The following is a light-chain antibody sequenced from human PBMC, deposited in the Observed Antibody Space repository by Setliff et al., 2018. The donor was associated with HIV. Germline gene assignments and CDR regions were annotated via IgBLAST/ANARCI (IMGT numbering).Light chain of an antibody. CDR1: SSDIGYYNY. J-gene: IGLJ1*01. CDR2: DVN. CDR3: CSWAGSSTYV. V-gene: IGLV2-23*02. Sequence: SVLTQPASVSGSPGQSITISCTGTSSDIGYYNYVSWYQQHPGKAPKVMIYDVNKRPSGVSNRFSGSKSGNTASLTISGLQAEDEADYYCCSWAGSSTYVFGTGTKVTVL.